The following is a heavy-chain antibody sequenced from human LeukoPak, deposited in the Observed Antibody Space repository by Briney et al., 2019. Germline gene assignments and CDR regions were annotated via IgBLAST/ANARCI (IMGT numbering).Heavy chain of an antibody. J-gene: IGHJ6*03. Sequence: GGSLRLSCAASGFTFRSYSMNWVRQAPGKGLEWVSSISSSSSYIYYADSVKGRFTISRDNAKNSLYLQMNSLRAEDTAVYYCAREGWNYYYYYYYYMDVWGKGTTVTVSS. CDR1: GFTFRSYS. D-gene: IGHD1-7*01. V-gene: IGHV3-21*01. CDR2: ISSSSSYI. CDR3: AREGWNYYYYYYYYMDV.